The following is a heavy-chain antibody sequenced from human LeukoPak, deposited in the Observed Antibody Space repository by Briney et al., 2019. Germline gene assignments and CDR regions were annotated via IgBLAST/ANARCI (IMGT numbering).Heavy chain of an antibody. CDR3: ARNSGYDDGFDY. J-gene: IGHJ4*02. D-gene: IGHD5-12*01. V-gene: IGHV4-38-2*02. Sequence: WETLSLTCTVSGYSISSGYYWGWIRQPPGKGLEGIGRSYHSGSTYYNPSLKSRVTISVDTSKNQFSLKLSSVTAADTAVYYCARNSGYDDGFDYWGQGTLVTVSS. CDR1: GYSISSGYY. CDR2: SYHSGST.